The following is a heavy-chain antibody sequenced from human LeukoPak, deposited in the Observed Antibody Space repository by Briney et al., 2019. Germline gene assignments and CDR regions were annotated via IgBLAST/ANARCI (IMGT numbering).Heavy chain of an antibody. D-gene: IGHD5-18*01. V-gene: IGHV4-38-2*02. Sequence: SETLSLTCTVSGYSISSGYYWGWIRQPPGKGLEWIGSIYHSGSTYYNPSLKSRVTISVATSKNQFSLKLSSVTAADTAVYYCARSAVQLWPRSYYFDYWGQGTLVTVSS. J-gene: IGHJ4*02. CDR3: ARSAVQLWPRSYYFDY. CDR2: IYHSGST. CDR1: GYSISSGYY.